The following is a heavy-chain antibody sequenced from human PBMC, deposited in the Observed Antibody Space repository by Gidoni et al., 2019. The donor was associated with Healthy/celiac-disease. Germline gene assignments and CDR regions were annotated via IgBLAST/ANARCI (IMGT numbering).Heavy chain of an antibody. J-gene: IGHJ3*02. V-gene: IGHV4-39*01. CDR3: ASRPAAFDI. Sequence: STYYNPSLKSRVTISVETSKNQFSLKLSSVTAADTAVYYCASRPAAFDIWGQGTMVTVSA. CDR2: ST.